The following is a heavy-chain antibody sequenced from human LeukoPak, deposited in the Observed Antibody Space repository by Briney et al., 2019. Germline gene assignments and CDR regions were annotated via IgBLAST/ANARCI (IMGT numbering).Heavy chain of an antibody. CDR2: IYSGGST. Sequence: GGSLRLSCAASGFTFANHAMSWVRQAPGKGLEWVSVIYSGGSTYYADSVKGRFTISRDNSKNTLYLQMNSLRAEDTAVYYCARRDGYDYWGQGTLVTVSS. J-gene: IGHJ4*02. D-gene: IGHD5-24*01. CDR1: GFTFANHA. CDR3: ARRDGYDY. V-gene: IGHV3-53*01.